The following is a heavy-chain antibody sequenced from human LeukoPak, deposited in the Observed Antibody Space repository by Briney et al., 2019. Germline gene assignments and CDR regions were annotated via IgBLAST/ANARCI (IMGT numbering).Heavy chain of an antibody. J-gene: IGHJ5*02. CDR3: ARGTGVLPWFGERLHWFDP. CDR1: GFTFSSYS. Sequence: PGGSLRLSCAASGFTFSSYSMNWVRQAPGKGLEWVSYISSSSSTIYYAGSVKGRFTISRDNAKNSLYLQMNSLRAEDTAVYYCARGTGVLPWFGERLHWFDPWGQGTLVTVSS. D-gene: IGHD3-10*01. V-gene: IGHV3-48*01. CDR2: ISSSSSTI.